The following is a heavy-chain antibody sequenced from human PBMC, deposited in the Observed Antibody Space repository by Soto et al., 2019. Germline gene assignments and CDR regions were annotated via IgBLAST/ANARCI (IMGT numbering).Heavy chain of an antibody. CDR1: GYTFTSYA. D-gene: IGHD4-17*01. J-gene: IGHJ5*02. V-gene: IGHV1-3*01. Sequence: ASVKVSCKASGYTFTSYAMHWVRQAPGQRLEWMGWINAGNGNTKYSQKFQGRVTITRDTSASTAYMELSSLRSEDTAVYYCARVRHYGDYVINWFVPWGQGTLVTVSS. CDR3: ARVRHYGDYVINWFVP. CDR2: INAGNGNT.